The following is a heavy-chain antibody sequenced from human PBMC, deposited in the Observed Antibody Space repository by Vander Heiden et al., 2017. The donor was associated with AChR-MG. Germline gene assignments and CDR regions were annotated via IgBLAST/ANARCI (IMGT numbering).Heavy chain of an antibody. V-gene: IGHV3-21*01. Sequence: EVQLVESGGGVVKPGGSLRHSCAASGFPFSSYSMNWARQAPGKGLEWVSSISSSSRNIYYADSVKGRFTIARGNAKNPLYLQMKSLRAEDTAVYYCARTREVTTYLHYWGQGTLVTVSS. CDR1: GFPFSSYS. CDR2: ISSSSRNI. D-gene: IGHD4-17*01. CDR3: ARTREVTTYLHY. J-gene: IGHJ4*02.